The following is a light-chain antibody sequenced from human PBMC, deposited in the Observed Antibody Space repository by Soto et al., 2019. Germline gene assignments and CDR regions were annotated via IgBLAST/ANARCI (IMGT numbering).Light chain of an antibody. CDR1: NTDIGGHKY. V-gene: IGLV2-8*01. J-gene: IGLJ2*01. CDR2: EVS. Sequence: QLVLTQPPSASGSPGQSVTISCTGSNTDIGGHKYVSWYQHHPGKAPKLIIYEVSERPSGVPDRFSGSKSGNAASLTVSGLQADDEAIYYCSSYTGTNNFVLFGGGTQLTVL. CDR3: SSYTGTNNFVL.